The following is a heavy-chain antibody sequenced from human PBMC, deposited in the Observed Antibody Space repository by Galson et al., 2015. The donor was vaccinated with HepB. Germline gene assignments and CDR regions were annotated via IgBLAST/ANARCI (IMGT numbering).Heavy chain of an antibody. D-gene: IGHD5-12*01. J-gene: IGHJ6*02. Sequence: SLRLSCAPSGFIFSSYTIHWVRQAPDKGLEWVAVISYDGSNKYYADSVKGRFTISRDNSKNTLYLQMNSLRAEDTAVYYCARDYYSGPQHNYYYYYGMDVWGQGTTVTVSS. CDR2: ISYDGSNK. CDR1: GFIFSSYT. V-gene: IGHV3-30-3*01. CDR3: ARDYYSGPQHNYYYYYGMDV.